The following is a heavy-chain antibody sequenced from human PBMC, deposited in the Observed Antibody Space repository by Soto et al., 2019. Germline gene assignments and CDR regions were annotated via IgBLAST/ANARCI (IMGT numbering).Heavy chain of an antibody. CDR2: IYYSGIT. J-gene: IGHJ6*02. V-gene: IGHV4-61*01. D-gene: IGHD3-10*01. CDR1: GGSVSSGSYY. CDR3: AIDSDYYGSGSFYYYYGMDV. Sequence: ASETLSLTCTVSGGSVSSGSYYWSWIRQPPGKGLEWIGYIYYSGITNYNPSLKSRVTISVYTSKNQFSLKLSSVTAADTAVYYCAIDSDYYGSGSFYYYYGMDVWGQGTTVIVSS.